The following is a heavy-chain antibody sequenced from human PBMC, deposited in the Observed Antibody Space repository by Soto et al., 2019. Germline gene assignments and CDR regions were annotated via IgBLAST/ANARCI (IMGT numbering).Heavy chain of an antibody. CDR3: AREGCGGDCYYYYGMDV. Sequence: GGSLRLSCAASGFTFSSYWMSWVRQAPEKGLEWVANIKQDGSEKYYVDSVKGRFTISRDNAKNSLYLQMNSLRAEDTAVYYCAREGCGGDCYYYYGMDVWGQGTTVTVSS. J-gene: IGHJ6*02. CDR2: IKQDGSEK. CDR1: GFTFSSYW. D-gene: IGHD2-21*02. V-gene: IGHV3-7*03.